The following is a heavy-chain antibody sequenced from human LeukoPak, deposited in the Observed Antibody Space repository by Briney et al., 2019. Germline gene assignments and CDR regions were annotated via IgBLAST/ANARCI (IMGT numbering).Heavy chain of an antibody. CDR2: INPNSGGT. CDR3: ARGEGVNYRYSGFGYFNAVDY. J-gene: IGHJ4*02. D-gene: IGHD3-16*02. V-gene: IGHV1-2*02. CDR1: GYTFTSYD. Sequence: ASVKVSCKASGYTFTSYDINWVRQAPGQGLEWMGWINPNSGGTNYAQKFPGRVTMTRNTSISTAYMELSRLRSDDTAVYYCARGEGVNYRYSGFGYFNAVDYWGQGTLVTVSS.